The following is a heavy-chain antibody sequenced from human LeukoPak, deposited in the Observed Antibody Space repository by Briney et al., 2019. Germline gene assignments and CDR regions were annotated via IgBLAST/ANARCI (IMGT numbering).Heavy chain of an antibody. V-gene: IGHV3-30*18. J-gene: IGHJ4*02. D-gene: IGHD4-17*01. CDR2: ISYDGSNK. Sequence: PGRSLRLSCAASGFTFSSYGMHWVRQAPSKGLEWVAVISYDGSNKYYADSVKGRFTISRDNSKNTLYLQMNSLRAEDTAVYYCAKGDYGDYSFDYWGQGTLVTVSS. CDR1: GFTFSSYG. CDR3: AKGDYGDYSFDY.